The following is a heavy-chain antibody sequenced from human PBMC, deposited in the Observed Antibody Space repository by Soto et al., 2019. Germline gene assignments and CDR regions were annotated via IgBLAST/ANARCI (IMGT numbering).Heavy chain of an antibody. CDR2: INPSGGST. V-gene: IGHV1-46*01. J-gene: IGHJ5*02. D-gene: IGHD6-13*01. CDR3: ARGPPSYEESWYDYFDT. Sequence: QVQLVQSGAEVRKPGASVKISCRAAGYTLTSRYMHWVRQAPGQGLEWVGIINPSGGSTSYAQKFKGRVTRPRDTSASTVYMEVSSLSSADTAVYFCARGPPSYEESWYDYFDTWGQGTLVTVSS. CDR1: GYTLTSRY.